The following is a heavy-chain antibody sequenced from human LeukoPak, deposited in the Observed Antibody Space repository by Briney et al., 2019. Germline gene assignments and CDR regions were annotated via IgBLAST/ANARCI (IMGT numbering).Heavy chain of an antibody. CDR1: GFTFSGFG. CDR2: INPGGSEK. Sequence: GRSLRVSCVGAGFTFSGFGMHWVRQAPGKGLEWVANINPGGSEKYYVDSVRGRFTISRDNAKNLVYLQMNSLRDEDTAVYYCARGHYGMDVWGQGTTVRVSS. CDR3: ARGHYGMDV. V-gene: IGHV3-7*01. J-gene: IGHJ6*02.